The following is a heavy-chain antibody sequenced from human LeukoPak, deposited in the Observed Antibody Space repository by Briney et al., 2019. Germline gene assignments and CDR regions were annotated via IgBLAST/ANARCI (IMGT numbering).Heavy chain of an antibody. CDR1: GGSISSYY. CDR2: IYTSGST. J-gene: IGHJ4*02. D-gene: IGHD3-22*01. Sequence: SETLSLTCTVSGGSISSYYWSWIRQPAGKGLEWIGRIYTSGSTNYNPSLKSRVTISVDTSKNQFSLKLSSVTAADTAVYYCARGLSHDSSGYYYFDYWGQGTLVTVSS. V-gene: IGHV4-4*07. CDR3: ARGLSHDSSGYYYFDY.